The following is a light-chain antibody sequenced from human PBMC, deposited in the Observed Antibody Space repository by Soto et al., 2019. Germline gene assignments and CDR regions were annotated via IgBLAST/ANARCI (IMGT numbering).Light chain of an antibody. CDR1: QSVSSY. Sequence: EIVLTQSPATLSLSPGERATISCRASQSVSSYLAWYQQKPGQAPRLLIYDASNRATGIPARFSGSGSGTDFTLTISSLEPEDFAVYYCQQRSNWYTFGQGTKVDIK. CDR2: DAS. J-gene: IGKJ2*01. V-gene: IGKV3-11*01. CDR3: QQRSNWYT.